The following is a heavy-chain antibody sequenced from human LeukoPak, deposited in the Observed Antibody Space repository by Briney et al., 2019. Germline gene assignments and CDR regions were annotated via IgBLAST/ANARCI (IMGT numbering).Heavy chain of an antibody. V-gene: IGHV1-2*06. Sequence: ASLKVSCRASRYTFTGYYMHWVRQAPGQGLEWMGRINPKSGGTSYAQRFQGRVTMTRDTFISTAYMELSRLRSDDTAVYYCARDLGNNWSLDYWGQGTLVTVSS. CDR3: ARDLGNNWSLDY. D-gene: IGHD3-3*01. CDR1: RYTFTGYY. CDR2: INPKSGGT. J-gene: IGHJ4*02.